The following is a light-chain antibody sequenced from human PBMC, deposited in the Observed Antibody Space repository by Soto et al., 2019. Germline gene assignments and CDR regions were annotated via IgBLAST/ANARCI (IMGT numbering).Light chain of an antibody. Sequence: DIQLTQSPSFLSASVGDRVTITCRASQGINSHFVWYQQKPGKAPKLLIYAASTLQSGVPSRFSGSGSGTEFTLTISSLQPEDFATYYCQQLNDYPPWTFGQGTKVEIK. CDR3: QQLNDYPPWT. V-gene: IGKV1-9*01. CDR1: QGINSH. CDR2: AAS. J-gene: IGKJ1*01.